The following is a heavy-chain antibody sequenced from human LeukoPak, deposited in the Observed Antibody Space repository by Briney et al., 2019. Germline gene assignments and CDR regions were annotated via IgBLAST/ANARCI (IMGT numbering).Heavy chain of an antibody. CDR3: AKVFSIIRGVISRTTVDYASNGMDV. CDR1: GFTFSSYA. J-gene: IGHJ6*02. CDR2: VNPFGGNR. D-gene: IGHD3-10*01. V-gene: IGHV3-23*01. Sequence: GGSLRLSCAASGFTFSSYAMTWVRQSPGKGLEWVSVVNPFGGNRYYADSVKGRFTISRDNSKSTLYLQMNSLRAEDTAVYYCAKVFSIIRGVISRTTVDYASNGMDVWGQGTTVIVSS.